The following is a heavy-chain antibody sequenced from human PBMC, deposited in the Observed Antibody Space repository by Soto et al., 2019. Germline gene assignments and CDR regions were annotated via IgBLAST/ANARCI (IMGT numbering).Heavy chain of an antibody. CDR2: ISSSSSHI. CDR3: AREPWGYSGSAKHFDY. D-gene: IGHD5-12*01. Sequence: GGSLRLSCVVSGFTFSSYSMNWVRQAPGKGLEWVSSISSSSSHIYYADSVKGRFTISRDNAKKSLYLQMNSLRAEDTAVFYCAREPWGYSGSAKHFDYWGHGTLVTV. CDR1: GFTFSSYS. J-gene: IGHJ4*01. V-gene: IGHV3-21*01.